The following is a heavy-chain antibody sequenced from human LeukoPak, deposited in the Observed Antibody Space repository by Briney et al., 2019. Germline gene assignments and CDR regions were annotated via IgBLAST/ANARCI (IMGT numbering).Heavy chain of an antibody. CDR3: ARHCSGGRCNYDY. V-gene: IGHV3-7*03. CDR1: GLIFSNYW. D-gene: IGHD2-15*01. Sequence: GGSLTLFCVPSGLIFSNYWVRCARHARGRGLEWVPNIKQDGREKYYVDSVKGRITISRDNAKNSLYLQMDSLRAEDMAVYYCARHCSGGRCNYDYWGQGTLVTVSS. CDR2: IKQDGREK. J-gene: IGHJ4*02.